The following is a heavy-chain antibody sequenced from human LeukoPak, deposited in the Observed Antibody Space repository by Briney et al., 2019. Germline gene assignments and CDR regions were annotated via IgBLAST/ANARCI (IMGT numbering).Heavy chain of an antibody. CDR3: ARKNGLDY. Sequence: PGGSLTLSCGASGFTFSSYWMSWVRQPPGKGLQWVASIKQDGSEKYYVDSVKGRFTVSRDNAKNSLYLQMNSLRAEDTAVYYCARKNGLDYWGQGTLVTVSS. CDR2: IKQDGSEK. CDR1: GFTFSSYW. V-gene: IGHV3-7*01. J-gene: IGHJ4*02.